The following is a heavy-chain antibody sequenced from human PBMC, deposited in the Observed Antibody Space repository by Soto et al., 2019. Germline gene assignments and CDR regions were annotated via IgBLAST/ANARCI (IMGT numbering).Heavy chain of an antibody. CDR3: TSYLDYNWFDP. D-gene: IGHD1-1*01. V-gene: IGHV3-49*03. Sequence: PGGSLRLSCTASGFTFGDYAMSWFRQAPGKGLEWVGFIRSKAYGGTTEYAASVKGRFTISRDDSKSIAYLQMNSLKTEDTAVYYCTSYLDYNWFDPWGQGTLVTVSS. CDR1: GFTFGDYA. J-gene: IGHJ5*02. CDR2: IRSKAYGGTT.